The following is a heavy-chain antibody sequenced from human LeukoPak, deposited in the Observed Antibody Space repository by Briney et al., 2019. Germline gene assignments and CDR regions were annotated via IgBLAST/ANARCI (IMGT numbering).Heavy chain of an antibody. D-gene: IGHD3-10*01. CDR2: IYYSGST. CDR3: ARAVKGGDYYGSGSYYKRFDY. Sequence: PSETLSLTCTVSGGSISSYYWSWIRQPPGKGLEWIGYIYYSGSTNYNPSLKSRVTISVDTSKNQFSLKLSSVTAADTAVYYCARAVKGGDYYGSGSYYKRFDYWGQGTLVTVSS. V-gene: IGHV4-59*08. J-gene: IGHJ4*02. CDR1: GGSISSYY.